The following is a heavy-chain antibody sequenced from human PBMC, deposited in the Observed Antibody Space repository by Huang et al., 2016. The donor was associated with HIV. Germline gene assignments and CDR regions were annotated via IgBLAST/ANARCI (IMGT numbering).Heavy chain of an antibody. D-gene: IGHD2-15*01. V-gene: IGHV3-30*03. CDR1: GFTFRSHA. J-gene: IGHJ6*03. CDR2: NSHEGRTE. CDR3: GRDPAAITETSSHYYYFMDV. Sequence: QVQLVESGGGVVRSGGSLRLSCAGSGFTFRSHAIHWARQTPGKGLDVVGVNSHEGRTEQLEDTVESRLTISRNNSRNTVSLKRNSLRPEDTAVYFCGRDPAAITETSSHYYYFMDVWGNGTTVIVSS.